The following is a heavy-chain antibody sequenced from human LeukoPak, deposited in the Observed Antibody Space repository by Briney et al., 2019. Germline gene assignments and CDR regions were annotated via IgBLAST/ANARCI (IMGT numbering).Heavy chain of an antibody. Sequence: ASVKVPCKASGGTFSSYAISWVRQAPGQGLEWMGGIIPIFGTADYAQKFQGRVTITADESTSTAYMELSSLRSEDTAVYYCARDKSNGYYYYYYMDVWGKGTAVTVSS. D-gene: IGHD4-11*01. CDR1: GGTFSSYA. J-gene: IGHJ6*03. V-gene: IGHV1-69*01. CDR3: ARDKSNGYYYYYYMDV. CDR2: IIPIFGTA.